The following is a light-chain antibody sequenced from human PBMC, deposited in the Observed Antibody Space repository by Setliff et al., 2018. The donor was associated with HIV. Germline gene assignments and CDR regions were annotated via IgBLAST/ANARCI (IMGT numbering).Light chain of an antibody. CDR3: CSYASTGSFV. V-gene: IGLV2-23*02. CDR1: SSDVGSYSF. J-gene: IGLJ1*01. CDR2: EVS. Sequence: QSALAQPASVSGSPGQSITISCAGTSSDVGSYSFVSWYQQHPGKAPKLIIYEVSKWPSGVSNHFSGSKSGNTASLTISGLQTEDEAEYYCCSYASTGSFVFGTGTKVTVL.